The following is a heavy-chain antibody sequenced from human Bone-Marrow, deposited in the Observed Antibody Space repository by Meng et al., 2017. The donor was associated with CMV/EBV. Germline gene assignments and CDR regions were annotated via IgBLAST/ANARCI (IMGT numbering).Heavy chain of an antibody. CDR3: AKTGGVPTTLYYYGLDV. V-gene: IGHV4-59*01. D-gene: IGHD3-10*01. Sequence: SETLSLTCSVSGDSISSYYWNWIRQPPGKGLEWIGNIYYSGSTNYNPSLKSRVTISVDTSKNTMYLQMSSLRTEDTAVYYCAKTGGVPTTLYYYGLDVWGQGTAVTVSS. CDR2: IYYSGST. CDR1: GDSISSYY. J-gene: IGHJ6*02.